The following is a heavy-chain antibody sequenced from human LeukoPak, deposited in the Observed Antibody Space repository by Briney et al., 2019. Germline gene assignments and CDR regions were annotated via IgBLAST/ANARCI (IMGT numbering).Heavy chain of an antibody. D-gene: IGHD2-15*01. CDR2: IYYSGST. CDR3: ARSVEGYCSGGSCCSYYYYMDV. CDR1: GGPISSYY. J-gene: IGHJ6*03. Sequence: SETLFLTCTVSGGPISSYYGSWIRQPPGKGLEWIGSIYYSGSTNYNHSLKSRVTISVDTSKNQFSLKLSSVTAADTAVYYCARSVEGYCSGGSCCSYYYYMDVWGKGTTVTVSS. V-gene: IGHV4-59*01.